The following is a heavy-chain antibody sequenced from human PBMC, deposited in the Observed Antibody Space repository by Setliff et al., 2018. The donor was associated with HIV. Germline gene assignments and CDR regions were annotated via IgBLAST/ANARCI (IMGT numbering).Heavy chain of an antibody. J-gene: IGHJ4*02. V-gene: IGHV1-8*02. CDR1: GYTFRNYD. Sequence: ASVKVSCKASGYTFRNYDINWVRQATGQGLEWMGWMNPNSGNTGYSQKFQGRLTMTRNTSISTAYMELSSLTSEDTAVYFCARERITMIRGVNGDYWGQGTLVTVSS. CDR2: MNPNSGNT. D-gene: IGHD3-10*01. CDR3: ARERITMIRGVNGDY.